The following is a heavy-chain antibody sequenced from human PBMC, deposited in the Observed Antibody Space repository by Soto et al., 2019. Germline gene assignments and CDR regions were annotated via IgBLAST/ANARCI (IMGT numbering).Heavy chain of an antibody. V-gene: IGHV1-18*01. CDR2: ISAYNGNT. J-gene: IGHJ3*02. CDR3: ASVRGYSGYGLPFDI. CDR1: GYTFTSYG. D-gene: IGHD5-12*01. Sequence: VASVKVSCKASGYTFTSYGISWVRQAPGQGLEWMGWISAYNGNTNYAQKLQGRVTMTTDASTSTAYMELRSLRSDDTAVYYCASVRGYSGYGLPFDIWGKGTMVTVSS.